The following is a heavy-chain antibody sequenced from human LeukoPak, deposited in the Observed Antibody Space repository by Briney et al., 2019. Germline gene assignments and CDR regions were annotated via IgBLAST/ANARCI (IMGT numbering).Heavy chain of an antibody. V-gene: IGHV4-59*01. J-gene: IGHJ4*02. D-gene: IGHD2-2*01. Sequence: PSETLSPTCTVSGGSISSYYWSWIRQPPGKGLEWIGYIYYSGSTNYNPSLKSRVTISVDTSKNQFSLKLSSVTAADTAVYYCARDCSSTSCYGAFDYWGQGTLVTVSS. CDR3: ARDCSSTSCYGAFDY. CDR2: IYYSGST. CDR1: GGSISSYY.